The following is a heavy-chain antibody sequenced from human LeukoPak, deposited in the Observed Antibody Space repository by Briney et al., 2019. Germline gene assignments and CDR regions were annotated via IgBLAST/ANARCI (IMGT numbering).Heavy chain of an antibody. V-gene: IGHV4-39*07. Sequence: SETLSLTCTVSGGSITNGYYWGWIRQPPGKGLEWIGIIYYSGSTYYSPSLKSRVTISVDTSKNQFSLQLSSVTAADTAVYYCARFSGYDSYWGQGTLVTVSS. CDR1: GGSITNGYY. CDR2: IYYSGST. D-gene: IGHD5-12*01. J-gene: IGHJ4*02. CDR3: ARFSGYDSY.